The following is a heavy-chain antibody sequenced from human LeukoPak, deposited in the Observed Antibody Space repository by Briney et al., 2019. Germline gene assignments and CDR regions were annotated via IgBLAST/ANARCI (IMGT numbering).Heavy chain of an antibody. CDR2: INPSGGST. J-gene: IGHJ4*02. CDR3: ARTHVAAVYYFDY. D-gene: IGHD6-13*01. Sequence: ASVKVSCKASGYIFTSYYMHRVRQAPGQGLEWMGMINPSGGSTSYAQKFQGRVTLTRDMSTSTVYMELSSLRSEDTAVYYCARTHVAAVYYFDYWGQGSLVTVSS. CDR1: GYIFTSYY. V-gene: IGHV1-46*01.